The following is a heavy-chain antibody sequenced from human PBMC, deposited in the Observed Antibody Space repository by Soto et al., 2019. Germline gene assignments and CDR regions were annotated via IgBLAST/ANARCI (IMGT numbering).Heavy chain of an antibody. J-gene: IGHJ4*02. V-gene: IGHV3-23*01. CDR2: ISGSGGTT. CDR3: AKDSGDYDILTFFDY. Sequence: VQLLESGGGLVQPGGSLRLSCAASGFTFSSYAMSWVRQAPGKGLEWVSGISGSGGTTYYADSVKGRFTISRDKSKNTLNLQMNSLRAEDTAVYYCAKDSGDYDILTFFDYWGQGTLVTVSS. CDR1: GFTFSSYA. D-gene: IGHD3-9*01.